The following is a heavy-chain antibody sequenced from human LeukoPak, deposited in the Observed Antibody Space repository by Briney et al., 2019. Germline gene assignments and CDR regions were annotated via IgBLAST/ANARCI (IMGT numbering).Heavy chain of an antibody. V-gene: IGHV3-72*01. D-gene: IGHD5-18*01. CDR1: GFTFSDHY. J-gene: IGHJ4*02. CDR3: ARSGYSYGYFDY. CDR2: TRNKANSYTT. Sequence: GGSLRLSCATSGFTFSDHYMDWVRQAPGKGLEWVGRTRNKANSYTTEYAASVKGRFTISRDDSENSLYLQMNSLKTEDTAVYYCARSGYSYGYFDYWGQGTLVTVSS.